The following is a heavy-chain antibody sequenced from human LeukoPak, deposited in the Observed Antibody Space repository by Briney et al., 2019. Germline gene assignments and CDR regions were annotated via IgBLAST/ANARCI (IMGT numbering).Heavy chain of an antibody. CDR2: IYTSGST. J-gene: IGHJ4*02. Sequence: PSETLSLTCTVSGGSISSYYWSWIRQPPGKGLEWIGYIYTSGSTNYNPSLKSRVTISVDTSKNQFSLKLSSVTAADTAVYYCARHGGYCSSTSCPPPFDYWGQGTLVTVPS. CDR1: GGSISSYY. D-gene: IGHD2-2*01. CDR3: ARHGGYCSSTSCPPPFDY. V-gene: IGHV4-4*09.